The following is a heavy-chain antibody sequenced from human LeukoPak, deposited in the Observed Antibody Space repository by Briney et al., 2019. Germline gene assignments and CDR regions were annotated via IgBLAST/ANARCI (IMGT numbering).Heavy chain of an antibody. Sequence: GGSLRLSCAASGFTFSSYWMHWVRQAPGKGLVWVSRINSDGSTTRYADSVKGRFTISRDNAKNTLYLQMNSLRVEDTAVYYCVSGRGSNSDAPGYGGQGTLVTVSS. D-gene: IGHD6-13*01. J-gene: IGHJ4*02. CDR3: VSGRGSNSDAPGY. CDR2: INSDGSTT. CDR1: GFTFSSYW. V-gene: IGHV3-74*01.